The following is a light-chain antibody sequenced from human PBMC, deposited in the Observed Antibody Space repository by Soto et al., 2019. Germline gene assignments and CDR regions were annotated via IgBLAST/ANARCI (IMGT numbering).Light chain of an antibody. CDR1: SSDVGGYNY. V-gene: IGLV2-14*01. Sequence: QSVLTQPASVSGSPGQSITISCTGTSSDVGGYNYVSWYQQHPGKAPKLMIYDVSNRPSGVSNRFSGSKSGNTASLTISGLQAEDEADYDSSSYTSSSSYVFGTGTKVTDL. CDR3: SSYTSSSSYV. CDR2: DVS. J-gene: IGLJ1*01.